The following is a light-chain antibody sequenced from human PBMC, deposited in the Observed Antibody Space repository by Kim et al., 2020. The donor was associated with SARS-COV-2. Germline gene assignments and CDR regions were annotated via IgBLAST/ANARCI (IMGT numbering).Light chain of an antibody. J-gene: IGLJ2*01. CDR1: ISDNTY. CDR3: RSFTSSRPVV. V-gene: IGLV2-14*03. Sequence: GQSVTPACPGTISDNTYVSSVQKSPAKAPTLIVCFVSKRPSGVSTRSSGSLLGGTASLPISGLRPEYGADYYCRSFTSSRPVVFGGGTQLTVL. CDR2: FVS.